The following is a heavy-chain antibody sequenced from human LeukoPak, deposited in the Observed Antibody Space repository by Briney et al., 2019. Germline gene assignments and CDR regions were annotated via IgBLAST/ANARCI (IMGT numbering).Heavy chain of an antibody. Sequence: SGGSLRLSCAASGFTFSSYGLSRVRRAPGKGLEWVSSISSSGGTYYADSVKGRFTISRDNSKNTVYLQMNSLRAEDTAVYYCAGVGSGGSLDYWGQGTLVTVSS. CDR2: ISSSGGT. J-gene: IGHJ4*02. D-gene: IGHD6-19*01. CDR3: AGVGSGGSLDY. CDR1: GFTFSSYG. V-gene: IGHV3-23*01.